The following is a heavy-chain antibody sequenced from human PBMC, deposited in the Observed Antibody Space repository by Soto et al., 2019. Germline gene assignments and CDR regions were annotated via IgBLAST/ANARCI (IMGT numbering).Heavy chain of an antibody. CDR2: IYPGDSDT. V-gene: IGHV5-51*01. CDR3: ARPYCSSTSCYEGAFDI. Sequence: GESLKISCKGSGYSFTSYWIGWVRQMPGKGLEWMGIIYPGDSDTRYSPSFQGQVTISADKSISTAYLQWSSRKASDTAMYYCARPYCSSTSCYEGAFDIWGQGTMVTVSS. D-gene: IGHD2-2*01. CDR1: GYSFTSYW. J-gene: IGHJ3*02.